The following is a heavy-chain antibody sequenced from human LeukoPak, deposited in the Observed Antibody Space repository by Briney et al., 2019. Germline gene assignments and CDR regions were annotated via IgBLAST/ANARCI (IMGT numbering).Heavy chain of an antibody. CDR3: AKEGDYCSSSGCHKRGIDY. V-gene: IGHV3-33*06. D-gene: IGHD2-2*01. Sequence: GTSLRLSCVASGFTFSHYAMHWVRQAPGKGLEWVAVIWYDGSHDTYTDSVKGRFTVSRDNFKNVLHLQMNSLRVEDTAVYYCAKEGDYCSSSGCHKRGIDYWGQGTLVTVSS. CDR2: IWYDGSHD. CDR1: GFTFSHYA. J-gene: IGHJ4*02.